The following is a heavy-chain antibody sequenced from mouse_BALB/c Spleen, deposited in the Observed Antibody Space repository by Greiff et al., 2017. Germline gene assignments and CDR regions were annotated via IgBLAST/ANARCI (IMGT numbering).Heavy chain of an antibody. Sequence: VQLQQSGAELARPGASVKMSCKASGYTFTSYTMHWVKQRPGQGLEWIGYINPSSGYTNYNQKFKDKATLTADKSSSTAYMQLSSLTSEDSAVYFCATYYRYDVSFAYWGQGTLVTVSA. CDR3: ATYYRYDVSFAY. J-gene: IGHJ3*01. D-gene: IGHD2-14*01. V-gene: IGHV1-4*01. CDR1: GYTFTSYT. CDR2: INPSSGYT.